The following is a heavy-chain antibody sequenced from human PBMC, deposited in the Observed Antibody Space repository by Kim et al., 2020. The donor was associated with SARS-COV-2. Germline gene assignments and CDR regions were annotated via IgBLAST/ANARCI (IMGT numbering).Heavy chain of an antibody. CDR3: AREDYDSSGYYVTPRY. Sequence: GGSLRLSCAASGFTFSSYWMSWVRQAPGKGLEWVANIKQDGSEKYYVDSVKGRFTISRDNAKNSLYLQMNSLRAEDTAVYYCAREDYDSSGYYVTPRYWGQGTLVTVSS. D-gene: IGHD3-22*01. CDR2: IKQDGSEK. CDR1: GFTFSSYW. V-gene: IGHV3-7*03. J-gene: IGHJ4*02.